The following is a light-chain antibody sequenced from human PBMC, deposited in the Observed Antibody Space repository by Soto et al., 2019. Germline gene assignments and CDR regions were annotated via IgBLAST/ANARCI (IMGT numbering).Light chain of an antibody. Sequence: EIQMTQSPSSLSTSVGDRVTITCRASQGISTFLNWYQQKPGKAPRLLIYAASRLQSGVPARFSGSGAETDFTLTISILQPEDFRIYYCQQTYAPVRTFGGGTNVDIK. J-gene: IGKJ4*01. CDR2: AAS. V-gene: IGKV1-39*01. CDR3: QQTYAPVRT. CDR1: QGISTF.